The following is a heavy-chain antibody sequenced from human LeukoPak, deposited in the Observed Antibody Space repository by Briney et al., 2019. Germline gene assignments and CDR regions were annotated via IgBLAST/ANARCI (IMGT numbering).Heavy chain of an antibody. D-gene: IGHD3-10*01. CDR3: ARRLTYYYGSGSYYNGDY. CDR2: IYYSGST. V-gene: IGHV4-39*01. J-gene: IGHJ4*02. Sequence: PSETLSLTCTVSGDSISSSSYYWAWIRQPPGKGLEWLGTIYYSGSTYYNPSLKSRVTISVDTSKNQFSLKLSSVTAADTAVYYCARRLTYYYGSGSYYNGDYWGQGTLVTVSS. CDR1: GDSISSSSYY.